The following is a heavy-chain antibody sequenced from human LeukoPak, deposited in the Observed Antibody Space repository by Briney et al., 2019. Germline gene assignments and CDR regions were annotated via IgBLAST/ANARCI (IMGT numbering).Heavy chain of an antibody. CDR3: AKGGIFGAVTPHYMGV. J-gene: IGHJ6*03. Sequence: PGGSLRLSCAASGFTFSSYAMSWVRQAPGKGLKWVSAISDTGGSTYYADSVKGRFTISRDNSKNTLYLQMNSLRAEDTAVYYCAKGGIFGAVTPHYMGVWGKGTTVTVSS. V-gene: IGHV3-23*01. CDR2: ISDTGGST. CDR1: GFTFSSYA. D-gene: IGHD3-3*01.